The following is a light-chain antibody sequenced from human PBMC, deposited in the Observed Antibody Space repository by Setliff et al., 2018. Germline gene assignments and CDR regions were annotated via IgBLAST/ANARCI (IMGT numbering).Light chain of an antibody. V-gene: IGLV7-46*01. CDR2: DVT. Sequence: QAVVTQEPSLTVSPGGTVTLTCGSSIGPVTSAHFPYWFQQKPGQAPRTLIYDVTNTHSWTPARFSGSLLGGKAALTLSGAQTEDEAIYYCSVTYIHHGIFGPGTQLTVL. J-gene: IGLJ2*01. CDR3: SVTYIHHGI. CDR1: IGPVTSAHF.